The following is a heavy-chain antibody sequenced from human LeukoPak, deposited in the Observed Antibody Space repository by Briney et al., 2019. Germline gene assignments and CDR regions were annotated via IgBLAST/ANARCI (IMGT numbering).Heavy chain of an antibody. V-gene: IGHV3-74*01. Sequence: GGSLRLSCAASGFTFSSYWMHWVRQAPGKGLVWVSRIKSDGSSTSYADSVKGRFTISRDNSKNTLYLQMNSLRAEDTAVYYCAKDRPWLGVFDYWGQGTLVTVSS. CDR1: GFTFSSYW. D-gene: IGHD6-19*01. CDR2: IKSDGSST. CDR3: AKDRPWLGVFDY. J-gene: IGHJ4*02.